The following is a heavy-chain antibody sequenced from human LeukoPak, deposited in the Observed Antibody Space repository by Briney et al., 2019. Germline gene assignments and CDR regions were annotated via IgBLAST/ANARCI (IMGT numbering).Heavy chain of an antibody. D-gene: IGHD5-18*01. Sequence: PGGSLRLSCAASGFTFSSYSMNWVRQAPGKGLEWVSAISGSGGSTYYADSVKGRFTISRDNSKNTLYLQMNSLRAEDTAVYYCATEADTAMVPLYFDYWGQGTLVTVSS. CDR2: ISGSGGST. J-gene: IGHJ4*02. V-gene: IGHV3-23*01. CDR3: ATEADTAMVPLYFDY. CDR1: GFTFSSYS.